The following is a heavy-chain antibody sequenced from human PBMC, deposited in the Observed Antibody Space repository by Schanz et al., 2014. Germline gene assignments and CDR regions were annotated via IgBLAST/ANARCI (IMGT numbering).Heavy chain of an antibody. Sequence: VHLAESGGGVVQPGRSLRLSCAASGFTFNSYGMHWVRQAPGKGLEWVAFIWYDGSNKYYADSVKGRFTISRDNSKNTLYVQMNSLRAEDTAVYYCAKSMYSTSWAFDFWGQGAQVTVSS. CDR2: IWYDGSNK. CDR3: AKSMYSTSWAFDF. V-gene: IGHV3-33*06. J-gene: IGHJ4*02. D-gene: IGHD2-2*01. CDR1: GFTFNSYG.